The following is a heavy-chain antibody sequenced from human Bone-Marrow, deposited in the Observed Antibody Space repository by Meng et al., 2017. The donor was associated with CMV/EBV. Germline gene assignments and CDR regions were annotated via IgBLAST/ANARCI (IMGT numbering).Heavy chain of an antibody. Sequence: GESLKISCAASGFTFSSYAMSWVRQAPGKGLEWVSAISGSDGSTYYADSVKGRFTISRDNSKNTLYLQMNSLRAEDTAVYYCANDPYGPNAFDIWGQGTMVTVSS. CDR2: ISGSDGST. D-gene: IGHD2-21*01. J-gene: IGHJ3*02. V-gene: IGHV3-23*01. CDR3: ANDPYGPNAFDI. CDR1: GFTFSSYA.